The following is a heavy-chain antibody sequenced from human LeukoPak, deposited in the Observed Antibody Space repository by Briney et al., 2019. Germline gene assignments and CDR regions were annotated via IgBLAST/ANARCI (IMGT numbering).Heavy chain of an antibody. V-gene: IGHV1-69*05. CDR1: GGTFSSYA. CDR2: IIPIFGTA. D-gene: IGHD3-10*01. Sequence: SVKVSCKASGGTFSSYAISWVRQAPGQGLEWMGRIIPIFGTANYAQKLQGRVTMTTDTSTSTAYMELRSLRSDDTAVYYCARAGVYYYGSGSYYNDEGNWFDPWGQGTLVTVSS. J-gene: IGHJ5*02. CDR3: ARAGVYYYGSGSYYNDEGNWFDP.